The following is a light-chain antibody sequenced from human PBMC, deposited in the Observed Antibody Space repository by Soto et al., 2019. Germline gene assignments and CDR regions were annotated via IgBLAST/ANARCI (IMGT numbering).Light chain of an antibody. V-gene: IGKV1D-12*01. CDR1: QGIRSW. Sequence: DIQMTQSPSSVSASVGDRVTITCRASQGIRSWLAWYQQNPGKAPKLLISAASSLQSGVPSRFSGSGSETAFTLNISGLQPEDFATYYCQQTDTFPATFGGGTRVEIK. CDR2: AAS. CDR3: QQTDTFPAT. J-gene: IGKJ4*01.